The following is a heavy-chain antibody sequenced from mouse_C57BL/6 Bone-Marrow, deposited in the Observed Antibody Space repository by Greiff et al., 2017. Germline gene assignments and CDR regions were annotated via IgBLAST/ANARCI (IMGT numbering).Heavy chain of an antibody. CDR1: GFTFSDYY. J-gene: IGHJ2*01. CDR2: ISNGGGST. CDR3: ARHNYYGSSYGLDY. V-gene: IGHV5-12*01. Sequence: DVMLVESGGGLVQPGGSLQLSCAASGFTFSDYYMSWVRQTPEKRLEWVAYISNGGGSTYYPDTVKGRFTISRDNAKNTLYLQMSRLKSEDTAMYYCARHNYYGSSYGLDYWGQGTTLTVSS. D-gene: IGHD1-1*01.